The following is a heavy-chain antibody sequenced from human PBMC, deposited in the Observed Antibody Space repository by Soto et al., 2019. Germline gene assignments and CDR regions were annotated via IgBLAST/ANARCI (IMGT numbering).Heavy chain of an antibody. CDR2: ISAYNGNT. J-gene: IGHJ4*02. CDR1: GYTFTSYG. D-gene: IGHD6-6*01. V-gene: IGHV1-18*01. Sequence: ASVKVSCKASGYTFTSYGISWVRQAPGQGLEWMGWISAYNGNTNYAQKLQGRVTMTTGTSTSTAYMELRSLRSDDTAVYYCARHITPIAAKYYFDYWGQGTLVTVSS. CDR3: ARHITPIAAKYYFDY.